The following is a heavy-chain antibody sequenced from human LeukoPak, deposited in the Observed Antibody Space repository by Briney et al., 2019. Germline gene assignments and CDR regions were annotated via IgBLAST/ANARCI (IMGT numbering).Heavy chain of an antibody. J-gene: IGHJ5*02. V-gene: IGHV1-46*01. CDR2: INPSGGST. Sequence: ASVKVSCKASGYTFTSYYMHWVRQAPGQGLEWMGIINPSGGSTSYAQKFQGRVTMTRDTSTSTVYMELSSLRSEDTAVYYCAHTHVSGWYSNWFDPWGQGTLVTVSS. CDR3: AHTHVSGWYSNWFDP. CDR1: GYTFTSYY. D-gene: IGHD6-19*01.